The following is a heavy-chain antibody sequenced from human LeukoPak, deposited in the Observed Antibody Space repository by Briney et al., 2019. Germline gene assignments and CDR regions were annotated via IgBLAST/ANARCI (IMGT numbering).Heavy chain of an antibody. CDR1: GGSISSSSYY. D-gene: IGHD6-19*01. V-gene: IGHV4-39*07. CDR2: IYYSGST. J-gene: IGHJ4*02. CDR3: ARTSSSGLVGGYYFDY. Sequence: SETLSLTCTVSGGSISSSSYYWGWIRQPPGKGLEWIGSIYYSGSTYYNPSLKSRVTISVDTSKDQFSLKLSSVTAADTAVYYCARTSSSGLVGGYYFDYWGQGTLVTVSS.